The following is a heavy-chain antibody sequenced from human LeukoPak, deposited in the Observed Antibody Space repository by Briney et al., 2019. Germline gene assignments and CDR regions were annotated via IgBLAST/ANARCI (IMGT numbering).Heavy chain of an antibody. Sequence: ASETLSLTCTVSGGSISSGGYYWSWIRQHPGKGLEWIGYIYYSGSTNYNPSLKSRVTISVDTSKNQFSLKLSSVTAADTAVYYCARGSGWSGHGYWGQGTLVIVSS. V-gene: IGHV4-61*08. CDR3: ARGSGWSGHGY. J-gene: IGHJ4*02. CDR1: GGSISSGGYY. CDR2: IYYSGST. D-gene: IGHD6-19*01.